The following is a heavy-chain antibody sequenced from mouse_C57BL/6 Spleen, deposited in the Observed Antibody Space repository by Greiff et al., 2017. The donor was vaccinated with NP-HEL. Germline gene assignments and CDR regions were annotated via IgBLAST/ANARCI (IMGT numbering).Heavy chain of an antibody. V-gene: IGHV5-4*01. CDR1: GFTFSSYA. J-gene: IGHJ2*01. Sequence: EVQLVESGGGLVKPGGSLKLSCAASGFTFSSYAMSWVRQTPEKRLEWVATISDGGSYTYYPDNVKGRFTISRDNAKNNLYLQMSHLKSEDTAMYYCARARLRQGDFDYWGQGTTLTVSS. D-gene: IGHD2-4*01. CDR3: ARARLRQGDFDY. CDR2: ISDGGSYT.